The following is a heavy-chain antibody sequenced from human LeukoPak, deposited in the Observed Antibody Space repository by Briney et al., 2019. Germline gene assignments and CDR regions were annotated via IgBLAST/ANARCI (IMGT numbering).Heavy chain of an antibody. CDR1: GYTFTTYW. CDR3: ARSEYYDILTGSVWFDP. CDR2: IYPDDSDT. D-gene: IGHD3-9*01. V-gene: IGHV5-51*01. J-gene: IGHJ5*02. Sequence: GESLKISCEGSGYTFTTYWIAWVRQMPGKGLEWMGIIYPDDSDTRYSPSSQGQVTISVDKSISTAYLQWTSLKASDTAMYYCARSEYYDILTGSVWFDPWGQGTLVTVSS.